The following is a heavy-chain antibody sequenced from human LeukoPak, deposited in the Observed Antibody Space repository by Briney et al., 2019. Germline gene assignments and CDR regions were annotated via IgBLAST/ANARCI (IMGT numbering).Heavy chain of an antibody. D-gene: IGHD6-6*01. CDR2: ISGSSDST. CDR1: GFTFSNYV. J-gene: IGHJ4*02. Sequence: GGSLRLSCAISGFTFSNYVMSWARQAPGKGLEWVSAISGSSDSTYDADSVKGRFTISRDNSKNTLYLQMNSLRAEDTAVYYCVKGSSSSRPYYFDYWGQGTLVTVSS. CDR3: VKGSSSSRPYYFDY. V-gene: IGHV3-23*01.